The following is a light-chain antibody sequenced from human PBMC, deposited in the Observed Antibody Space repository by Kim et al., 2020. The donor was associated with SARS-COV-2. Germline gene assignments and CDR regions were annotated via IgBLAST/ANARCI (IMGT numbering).Light chain of an antibody. CDR2: DVR. CDR1: SSDVGYYNY. J-gene: IGLJ1*01. Sequence: GQSTTISCTGTSSDVGYYNYVSWYQQHPGRAPKVLIYDVRKRPSGISNRFSGSKSGNTASLTISGLQAEDEAEYYCSSYTSSSTFVFGGGTKVTVL. V-gene: IGLV2-14*04. CDR3: SSYTSSSTFV.